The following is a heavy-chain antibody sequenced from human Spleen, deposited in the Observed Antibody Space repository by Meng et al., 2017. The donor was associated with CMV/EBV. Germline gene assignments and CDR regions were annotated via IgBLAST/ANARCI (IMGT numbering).Heavy chain of an antibody. CDR1: GFTFSSYS. D-gene: IGHD2-8*01. J-gene: IGHJ3*01. CDR3: ARDRDVYQVPGVNVFNV. Sequence: GESLKISCAASGFTFSSYSMNWVRQAPGKGLEWVSYISSSSTTIYYADSVKGRFTISRDNAKNSLYLQMNSLGAEDTAVYYCARDRDVYQVPGVNVFNVCGQGTVVTVSS. CDR2: ISSSSTTI. V-gene: IGHV3-48*04.